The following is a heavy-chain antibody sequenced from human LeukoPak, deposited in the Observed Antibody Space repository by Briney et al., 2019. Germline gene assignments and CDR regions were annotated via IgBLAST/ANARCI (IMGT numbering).Heavy chain of an antibody. J-gene: IGHJ4*02. CDR3: ARVQNDYVWGSYRATYYYFDY. V-gene: IGHV1-8*01. Sequence: VASVKVSCKASGYTFTSYDINWVRQATGQGLEWMGWMNPNSGNTGYAQKFQGRVTMTRNTSISTAYMELSSLRSEDTAVYYCARVQNDYVWGSYRATYYYFDYWGQGTLVTVSS. CDR2: MNPNSGNT. D-gene: IGHD3-16*02. CDR1: GYTFTSYD.